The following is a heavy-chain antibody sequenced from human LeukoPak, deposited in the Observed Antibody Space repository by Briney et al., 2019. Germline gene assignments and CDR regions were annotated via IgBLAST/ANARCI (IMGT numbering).Heavy chain of an antibody. Sequence: SETLSLTCTVSGGSIRSYYWSWIRQPPGKGLEWIGYIYYSGSANYNPSLKSRITISVDTSKNQFSLKLSSVTAADTAVYYCARFSRSSGSYYNVFDYWGQGALVTVSS. V-gene: IGHV4-59*08. D-gene: IGHD3-10*01. CDR1: GGSIRSYY. CDR2: IYYSGSA. CDR3: ARFSRSSGSYYNVFDY. J-gene: IGHJ4*02.